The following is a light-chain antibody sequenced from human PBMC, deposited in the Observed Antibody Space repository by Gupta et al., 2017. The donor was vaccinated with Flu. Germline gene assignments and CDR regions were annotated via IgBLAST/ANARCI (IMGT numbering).Light chain of an antibody. J-gene: IGKJ3*01. CDR2: WAS. Sequence: DIVMPQSLDSLAVSLGERATINCTSSQSVLYSSNNKNSLAWYQQKPGQPPKLLIHWASTRESGVPDRFSGSGSGTEFTLTISSMPAEEVAVSDGKQFYTKPLGFGPGTKLHIK. V-gene: IGKV4-1*01. CDR1: QSVLYSSNNKNS. CDR3: KQFYTKPLG.